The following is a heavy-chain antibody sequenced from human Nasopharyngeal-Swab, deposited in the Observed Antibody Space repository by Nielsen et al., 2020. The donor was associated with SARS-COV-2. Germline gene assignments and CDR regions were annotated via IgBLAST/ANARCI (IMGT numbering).Heavy chain of an antibody. J-gene: IGHJ4*02. D-gene: IGHD6-6*01. CDR2: ISGSTT. V-gene: IGHV3-23*01. Sequence: GGSLRLSCAASGFTFSSYAMSWVRQAPGKGLECVSAISGSTTYYADSVKGRFTISRDNSKNTLYLQMNSLRAEDTAVYYCAKDVNGYSSSPHFDYWGQGTLVTVSS. CDR3: AKDVNGYSSSPHFDY. CDR1: GFTFSSYA.